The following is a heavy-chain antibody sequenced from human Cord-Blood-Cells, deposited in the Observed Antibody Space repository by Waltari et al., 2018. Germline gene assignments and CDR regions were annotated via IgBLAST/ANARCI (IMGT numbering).Heavy chain of an antibody. J-gene: IGHJ3*02. D-gene: IGHD3-10*01. CDR2: MNHNSGNT. CDR3: ARTRITMVQGVILDAFDI. V-gene: IGHV1-8*01. CDR1: GYTFTSYD. Sequence: QVQLVQSGAEVKKPGASVKVSCKASGYTFTSYDINWVRQATGQGFEWMGWMNHNSGNTGYAKKFQGRVTMTRNTSINTAYMELSSLRSEDTAVYYCARTRITMVQGVILDAFDIWGQGTMVTVSS.